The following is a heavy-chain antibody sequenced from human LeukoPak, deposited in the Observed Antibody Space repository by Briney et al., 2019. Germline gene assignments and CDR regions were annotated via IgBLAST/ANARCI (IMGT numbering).Heavy chain of an antibody. D-gene: IGHD4-17*01. Sequence: ASVKVSCKASGYTFTGYYMHWVRQAPGQGLEWMGIINPSGGSTSYARKFQGRLTMTRDTSTSTVYVELSSLRSEDTAVYYCARDLYMTAVTTGYFDYWGQGTLVTVSS. CDR2: INPSGGST. J-gene: IGHJ4*02. CDR1: GYTFTGYY. CDR3: ARDLYMTAVTTGYFDY. V-gene: IGHV1-46*01.